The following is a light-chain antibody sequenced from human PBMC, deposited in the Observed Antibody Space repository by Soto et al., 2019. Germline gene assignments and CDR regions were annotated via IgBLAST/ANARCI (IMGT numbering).Light chain of an antibody. CDR3: SSHAGAVL. V-gene: IGLV2-23*01. CDR2: EGS. CDR1: YNL. Sequence: QSALTQPASVSGSPGQSITISWTSYNLVSWYQHHPGKAPKLMIYEGSNRPSGVSDRFFGPKSGNTASLTISGLQAEDDADYYCSSHAGAVLFGGGTNLTVL. J-gene: IGLJ2*01.